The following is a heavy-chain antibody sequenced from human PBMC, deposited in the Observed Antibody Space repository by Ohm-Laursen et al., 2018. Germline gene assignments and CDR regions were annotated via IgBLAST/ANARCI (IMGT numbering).Heavy chain of an antibody. V-gene: IGHV3-74*01. D-gene: IGHD4-11*01. CDR2: INGDGSRP. Sequence: SLRLSCAASGATISGYWMHWVRQTPGKGLVWVSRINGDGSRPFYADSVKGRFTISRDSGQNVLYLQMTRLRADDTAIYYCARGSSRDYREWGQGTLVTVSS. J-gene: IGHJ4*02. CDR3: ARGSSRDYRE. CDR1: GATISGYW.